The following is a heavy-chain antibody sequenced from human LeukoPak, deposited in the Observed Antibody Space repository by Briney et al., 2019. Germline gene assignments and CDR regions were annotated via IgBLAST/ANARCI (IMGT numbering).Heavy chain of an antibody. CDR2: ISGSGLNT. D-gene: IGHD1-20*01. Sequence: TGGSLRLSCAASGFTLSSYAMTWVRQAPGKGLEWVSGISGSGLNTYYADSVKGRFTISRDNSKNTLYLHMNSLRAEDTALYYCAKVYRAGNWNDWDYYYGMDVWGQGTTVTVSS. J-gene: IGHJ6*02. CDR3: AKVYRAGNWNDWDYYYGMDV. CDR1: GFTLSSYA. V-gene: IGHV3-23*01.